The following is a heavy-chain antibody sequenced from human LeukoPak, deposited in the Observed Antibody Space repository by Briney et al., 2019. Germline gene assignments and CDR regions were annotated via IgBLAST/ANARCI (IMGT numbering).Heavy chain of an antibody. CDR2: VRYDGSNE. CDR3: AKDSNSGYVSVGPNY. V-gene: IGHV3-30*02. CDR1: GFVFSNYG. D-gene: IGHD5-12*01. Sequence: GGSLRLSCAASGFVFSNYGMYWVRQAPGKGLEWVTFVRYDGSNEYYADSVKGRFTISRDNSKNTLYLQMNSLTTEDTGVYSCAKDSNSGYVSVGPNYWGLGTLVTVSS. J-gene: IGHJ4*02.